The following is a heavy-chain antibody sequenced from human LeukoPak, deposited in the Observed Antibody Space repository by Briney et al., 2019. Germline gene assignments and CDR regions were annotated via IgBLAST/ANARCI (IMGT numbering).Heavy chain of an antibody. CDR2: ISSSSSTI. Sequence: GGSLRLSCAASGFTFSSYSMNWVRQAPGKGLEWVSYISSSSSTIYYADSVKGRFTISRDNAKNSLYLQMNSLRAEDTAVYYCAKEYRGLYSPGAFDIWGQGTMVTVSS. CDR3: AKEYRGLYSPGAFDI. J-gene: IGHJ3*02. D-gene: IGHD2-2*02. CDR1: GFTFSSYS. V-gene: IGHV3-48*01.